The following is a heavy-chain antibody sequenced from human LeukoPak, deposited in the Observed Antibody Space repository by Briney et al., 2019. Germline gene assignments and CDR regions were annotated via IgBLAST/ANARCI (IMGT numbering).Heavy chain of an antibody. J-gene: IGHJ2*01. Sequence: SQTLSLTCALSGGSIKTDTIYWSWIRQPPGERLEFIGRISTSGNTDYNPSLRSRVTMSVDGSKNQFSLKITSVTAADTAVYFCAGFFHSTYNYDHRYFDLWGRGTLVSVSS. D-gene: IGHD5-24*01. CDR2: ISTSGNT. CDR1: GGSIKTDTIY. CDR3: AGFFHSTYNYDHRYFDL. V-gene: IGHV4-61*02.